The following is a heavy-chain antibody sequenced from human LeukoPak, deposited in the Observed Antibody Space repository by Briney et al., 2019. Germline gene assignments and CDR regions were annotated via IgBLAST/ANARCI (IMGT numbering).Heavy chain of an antibody. CDR3: ARGPSAIFGVVILYYFDY. CDR1: GGSISSGGYY. D-gene: IGHD3-3*01. CDR2: IYYSGST. Sequence: SQTLSLTCTVSGGSISSGGYYWSWIRQHPGKGLEWIGYIYYSGSTYYDPSLKSRVTISVDTSKNQFSLKLSSVTAADTAVYYCARGPSAIFGVVILYYFDYWGQGTLVTVSS. J-gene: IGHJ4*02. V-gene: IGHV4-31*03.